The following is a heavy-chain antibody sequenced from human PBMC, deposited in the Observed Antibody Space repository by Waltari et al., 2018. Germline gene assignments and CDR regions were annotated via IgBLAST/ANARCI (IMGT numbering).Heavy chain of an antibody. D-gene: IGHD2-21*02. V-gene: IGHV4-59*01. CDR2: IYYTGGT. Sequence: QVQLQESGPSLLKPSETLSLICTVSGGSISGFYWSWVRQPPGKGLDWIGSIYYTGGTNFNPSLKSRVTMSVDTSKNQFSLKLGSVTAADTAFYYCARGGGGDWEWFDPWGQGTLVTVSS. J-gene: IGHJ5*02. CDR1: GGSISGFY. CDR3: ARGGGGDWEWFDP.